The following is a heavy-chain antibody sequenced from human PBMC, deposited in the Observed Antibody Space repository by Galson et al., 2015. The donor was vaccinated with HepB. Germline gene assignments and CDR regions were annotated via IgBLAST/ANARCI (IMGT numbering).Heavy chain of an antibody. CDR3: AKDEKGFGELWVDY. J-gene: IGHJ4*02. CDR2: ISYDGSNK. Sequence: SLRLSCAASGFTFSSYGMHWVRQAPGKGLEWVAVISYDGSNKYYADSVKGRFTISRDNSKNTLYLQMNSLRAEDTAVYYCAKDEKGFGELWVDYWGQGTLVTVSS. V-gene: IGHV3-30*18. D-gene: IGHD3-10*01. CDR1: GFTFSSYG.